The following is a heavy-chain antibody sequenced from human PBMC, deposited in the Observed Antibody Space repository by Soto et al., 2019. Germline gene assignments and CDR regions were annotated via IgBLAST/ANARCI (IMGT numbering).Heavy chain of an antibody. Sequence: GSLRLSCAASGFTFSDHYMDWVRQAPGKGLEWVGRTRNKANSYTTEYAASVKGRFTISRDDSKNSLYLQMNSLKTEDTAVYNCARVSSTYYDFWSGYHPYYYYMDVWGKGTTVTVSS. D-gene: IGHD3-3*01. J-gene: IGHJ6*03. CDR2: TRNKANSYTT. CDR3: ARVSSTYYDFWSGYHPYYYYMDV. V-gene: IGHV3-72*01. CDR1: GFTFSDHY.